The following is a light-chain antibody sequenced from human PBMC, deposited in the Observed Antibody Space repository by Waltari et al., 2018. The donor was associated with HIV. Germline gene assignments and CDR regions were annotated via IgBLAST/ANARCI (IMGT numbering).Light chain of an antibody. J-gene: IGKJ4*01. CDR1: QSISNW. CDR2: KAS. CDR3: QQYSSAPLT. Sequence: DIQMTQPLSTASASVGDKIIIPYRASQSISNWLAWFQQKPGKAPKFLIYKASNLESGVPLRFSGSESETEFTLTSNSLQPDDFATYFCQQYSSAPLTFGRGTRVEVK. V-gene: IGKV1-5*03.